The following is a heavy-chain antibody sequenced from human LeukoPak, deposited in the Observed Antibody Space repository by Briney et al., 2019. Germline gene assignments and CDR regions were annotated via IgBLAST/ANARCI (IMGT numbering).Heavy chain of an antibody. CDR1: GYTFTGYY. CDR2: INPNSGGT. J-gene: IGHJ4*02. Sequence: ASVKVSCKASGYTFTGYYMHWVRQAPGQGLGWMGWINPNSGGTNYAQKFQGRVTMTRDTSISTAYMELSRLRSDDTAVYYCARDTAGSSWYDYWGQGTLVTVSS. V-gene: IGHV1-2*02. D-gene: IGHD6-13*01. CDR3: ARDTAGSSWYDY.